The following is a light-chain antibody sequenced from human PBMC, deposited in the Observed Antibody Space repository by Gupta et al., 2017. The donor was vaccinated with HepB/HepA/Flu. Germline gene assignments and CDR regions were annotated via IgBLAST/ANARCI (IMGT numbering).Light chain of an antibody. CDR1: QGIRSW. Sequence: DIQMTQSPSSVYASVGDRVTSTCRARQGIRSWLAWYKQKPKKAPKLLIYAASSWQRGVTSRFGGRGAGKDLALTSSSRQQEDFVTYYCQQANSFPLLTFGGGTKVEIK. CDR3: QQANSFPLLT. J-gene: IGKJ4*01. CDR2: AAS. V-gene: IGKV1-12*01.